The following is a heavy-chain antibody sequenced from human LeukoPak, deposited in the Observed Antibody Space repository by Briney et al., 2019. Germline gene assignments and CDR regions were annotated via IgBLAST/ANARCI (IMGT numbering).Heavy chain of an antibody. CDR1: GYTFTSYY. D-gene: IGHD2-2*01. CDR3: AADIVVVPAAMRGAFDP. CDR2: INPNSGGT. Sequence: ASVKVSCKASGYTFTSYYMHWVRQAPGQGLEWMGWINPNSGGTNYAQKFQGRVTMTRDTSISTAYMELSRLRSDDTAVYYCAADIVVVPAAMRGAFDPWGQGTLVTVSS. V-gene: IGHV1-2*02. J-gene: IGHJ5*02.